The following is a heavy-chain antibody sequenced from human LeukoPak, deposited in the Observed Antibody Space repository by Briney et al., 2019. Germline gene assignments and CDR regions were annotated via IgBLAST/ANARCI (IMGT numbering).Heavy chain of an antibody. CDR3: TRASLSGDGYKVGYFDY. D-gene: IGHD5-24*01. Sequence: PGRSLRLSCAASGFTFSSYGMHWVRQAPGKGLEWVSLIYSSGSTYYADSVKGRFTISRDNSKNTLFLQMNSLTADDTAMYYCTRASLSGDGYKVGYFDYWGQGTLVIVSS. J-gene: IGHJ4*02. CDR1: GFTFSSYG. CDR2: IYSSGST. V-gene: IGHV3-53*01.